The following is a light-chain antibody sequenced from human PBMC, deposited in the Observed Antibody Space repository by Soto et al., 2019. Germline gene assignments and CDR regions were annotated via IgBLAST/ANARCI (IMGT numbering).Light chain of an antibody. CDR2: EVS. J-gene: IGLJ2*01. CDR3: SSYTSSSTLFV. Sequence: QSALTQPASVSGSPGQSITISCTGTSSDVGGYNYVSWYQQHPGKAPKLMTYEVSNRPSGVSNRFSGSKSGNTASLTISGLQAEDEGDYYCSSYTSSSTLFVFGGGTKLTVL. V-gene: IGLV2-14*01. CDR1: SSDVGGYNY.